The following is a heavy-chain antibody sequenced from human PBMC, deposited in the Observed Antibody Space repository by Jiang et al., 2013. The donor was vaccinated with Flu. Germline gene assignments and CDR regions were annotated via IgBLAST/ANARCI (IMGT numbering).Heavy chain of an antibody. J-gene: IGHJ4*02. V-gene: IGHV3-23*01. CDR2: ISGRGDVT. CDR1: GLTFKNFA. Sequence: QLLESGGDLVQPGGSLRLSYAASGLTFKNFAMTWVRQAPGKGLEWVSTISGRGDVTFYADSVRGRFTISRDNPRSTHYLQMNSLRVEDTAVYYCAKGGHQSPFDYWGQGTLVTVS. CDR3: AKGGHQSPFDY. D-gene: IGHD2-2*01.